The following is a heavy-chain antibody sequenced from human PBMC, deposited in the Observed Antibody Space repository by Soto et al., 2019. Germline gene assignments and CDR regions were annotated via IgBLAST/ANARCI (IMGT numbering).Heavy chain of an antibody. V-gene: IGHV3-74*01. J-gene: IGHJ5*02. CDR1: GFNFSNHW. CDR3: ARESGDWPLNWFDP. CDR2: ITSDGKSK. D-gene: IGHD2-21*02. Sequence: HPXGSLIVSCAASGFNFSNHWMHWVRQRPAEGLVWVSRITSDGKSKAYAESVKGRFAISRDNAKNTLYLQMNGLTAEDTAVYYCARESGDWPLNWFDPWGQGTLVTVSS.